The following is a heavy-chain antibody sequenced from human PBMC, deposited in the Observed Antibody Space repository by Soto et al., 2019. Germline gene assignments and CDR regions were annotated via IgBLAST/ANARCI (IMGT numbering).Heavy chain of an antibody. V-gene: IGHV3-74*01. D-gene: IGHD3-10*01. Sequence: EVQLVESGGGLVQAGGSLRLSCATSGFTFNTDWMHWVRQAPGKGLVWVSRIYSDGSRTSYADSVKGRFTISRDNAKNTLYLQMDSLSPEDTAVYYCARGAGGYYYMDVWGKGTTVTVSS. CDR1: GFTFNTDW. CDR3: ARGAGGYYYMDV. J-gene: IGHJ6*03. CDR2: IYSDGSRT.